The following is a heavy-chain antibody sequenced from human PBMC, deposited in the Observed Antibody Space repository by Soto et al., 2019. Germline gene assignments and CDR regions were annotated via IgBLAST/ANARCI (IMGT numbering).Heavy chain of an antibody. J-gene: IGHJ6*02. V-gene: IGHV3-23*01. CDR2: LDGAGGST. D-gene: IGHD3-10*01. CDR1: GFAFIDFA. CDR3: AAPRDEYGSGVSWFTYGMDI. Sequence: WGSLRLSCLASGFAFIDFAMTWFRHLPLRCLEWVASLDGAGGSTYYAESVRGRFSISRDNSQNTLFLQMKRLTVDDTAIYYCAAPRDEYGSGVSWFTYGMDIWGQGTTVTVSS.